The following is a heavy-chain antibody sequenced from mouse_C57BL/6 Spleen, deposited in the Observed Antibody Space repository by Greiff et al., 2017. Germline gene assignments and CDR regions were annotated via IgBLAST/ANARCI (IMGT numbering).Heavy chain of an antibody. CDR1: GFSLTSYA. Sequence: QVQLMESGPGLVAPSQSLSITCTVSGFSLTSYAISWVRQPPGKGLEWLGVIWTGGGKNYNSARKSRLSISKDNSKSEVFLKMNSMQTDATTRYYSASYNNDYAMDYWGQGTSVTVSS. J-gene: IGHJ4*01. D-gene: IGHD2-5*01. V-gene: IGHV2-9-1*01. CDR3: ASYNNDYAMDY. CDR2: IWTGGGK.